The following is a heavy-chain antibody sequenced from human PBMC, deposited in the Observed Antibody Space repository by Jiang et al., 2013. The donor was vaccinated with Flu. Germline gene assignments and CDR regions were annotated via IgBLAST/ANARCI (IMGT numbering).Heavy chain of an antibody. J-gene: IGHJ4*02. CDR2: IRSKTNGGTT. V-gene: IGHV3-15*01. CDR1: GFTFSNAW. D-gene: IGHD3-22*01. Sequence: VQLVESGGGLVEPGGSLRLSCTASGFTFSNAWMNWVRQAPGKGLEWVGRIRSKTNGGTTEYAAPLKGRITISRDDSKNTLYLQMNSLKTEDTAVFYCTRGSNSYDSSDFDHWGQGTLVTVSS. CDR3: TRGSNSYDSSDFDH.